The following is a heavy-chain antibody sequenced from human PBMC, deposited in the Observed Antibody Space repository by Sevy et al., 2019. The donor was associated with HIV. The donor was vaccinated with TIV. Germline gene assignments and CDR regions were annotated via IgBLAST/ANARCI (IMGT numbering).Heavy chain of an antibody. V-gene: IGHV3-30*02. D-gene: IGHD3-22*01. Sequence: GGSLRLSCAASGFTFSNYGMHWVRQVPGKGLEWVTFIRYDGSDKYYAASVKGRFTISRDDSKNTLDLQMDSLRAEDTAIYYCAKDLAGPDRRYFDYWGRGTLVTVSS. J-gene: IGHJ4*02. CDR1: GFTFSNYG. CDR3: AKDLAGPDRRYFDY. CDR2: IRYDGSDK.